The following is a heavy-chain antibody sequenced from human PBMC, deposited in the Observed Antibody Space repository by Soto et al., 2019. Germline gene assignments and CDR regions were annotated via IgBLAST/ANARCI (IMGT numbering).Heavy chain of an antibody. V-gene: IGHV4-34*01. J-gene: IGHJ2*01. D-gene: IGHD6-19*01. CDR1: GGSFSPYF. CDR3: ARLASGWQYYYFDF. CDR2: INHSGST. Sequence: QVQLQQWGAGLLKPSETLSLTCAVYGGSFSPYFWSWIRQPPGKGLEWIGEINHSGSTNYNASLTRRATLSVDTPKNQVSPKLTSVTAADTAVYYCARLASGWQYYYFDFWGRGTPVTVSS.